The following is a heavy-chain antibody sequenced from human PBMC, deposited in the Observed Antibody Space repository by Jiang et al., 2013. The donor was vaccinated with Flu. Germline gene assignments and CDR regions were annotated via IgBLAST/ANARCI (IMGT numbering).Heavy chain of an antibody. Sequence: LLKPSETLSLTCSVSGDSFSSTNYYWGWIRQPPGKGLEWIGSIYYSGSTYYNPSLKSRVTISVDTSKNQFSLKLSSVTAADTAVYYCARHAYGGYYYGDVQYFDYWAREPWSPSPQ. CDR1: GDSFSSTNYY. D-gene: IGHD3-22*01. V-gene: IGHV4-39*01. J-gene: IGHJ4*02. CDR2: IYYSGST. CDR3: ARHAYGGYYYGDVQYFDY.